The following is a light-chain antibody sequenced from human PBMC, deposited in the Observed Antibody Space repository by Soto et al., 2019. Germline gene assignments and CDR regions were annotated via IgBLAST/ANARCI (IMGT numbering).Light chain of an antibody. CDR3: ATWDGTLSAPLV. J-gene: IGLJ2*01. Sequence: QSVLTQPPSASGTPGQRVTISCSGSSTSIGSNTVNWYQHLPGTAPRLLIYSNNQRPSGVPGRFSGAKSGASASLAISGLQSEDEAFYYCATWDGTLSAPLVFGGGTKLTVL. CDR1: STSIGSNT. V-gene: IGLV1-44*01. CDR2: SNN.